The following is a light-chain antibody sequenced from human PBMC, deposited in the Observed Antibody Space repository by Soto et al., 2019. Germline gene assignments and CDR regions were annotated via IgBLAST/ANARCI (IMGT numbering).Light chain of an antibody. J-gene: IGKJ4*01. CDR3: QQLNSYPLT. V-gene: IGKV1-9*01. CDR2: AAS. Sequence: DIQLTQSPSFLSASVGDRVTITCRASQGISSYLAWYQQKPGKAPKLLIYAASTLQSGVPSRFSGSGSGTEFTLTISSLQPEDFETYYRQQLNSYPLTFGGGTKVDIK. CDR1: QGISSY.